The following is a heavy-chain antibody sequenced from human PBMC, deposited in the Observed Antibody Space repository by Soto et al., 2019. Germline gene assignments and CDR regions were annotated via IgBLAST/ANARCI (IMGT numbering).Heavy chain of an antibody. CDR2: IKSKTDSGTT. CDR3: TTGFYDYGDTTGFDY. D-gene: IGHD4-17*01. Sequence: EVQLVESGGGLVKPGGSLRLSCAASGFTFSNAWMSWVRQAPGKGLEWVGRIKSKTDSGTTDYAAPVKGRFTISRDDSKNTLYLQMNSLKTEDTAVYYCTTGFYDYGDTTGFDYWGQGTLVTVSS. CDR1: GFTFSNAW. J-gene: IGHJ4*02. V-gene: IGHV3-15*01.